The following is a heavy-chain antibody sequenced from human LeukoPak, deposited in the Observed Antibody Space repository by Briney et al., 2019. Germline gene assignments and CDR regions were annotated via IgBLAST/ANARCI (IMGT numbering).Heavy chain of an antibody. CDR1: GFTFSSSA. J-gene: IGHJ5*02. CDR3: AAAYYYDSSGYS. CDR2: IVVGSGNT. Sequence: ASVKVSCKASGFTFSSSAMQWVRQGRGQRLEWIGWIVVGSGNTNYAQKFQERVTITRDMSTSTAYMELSSLRSEDTAVYYCAAAYYYDSSGYSWGQGTLVTVSS. V-gene: IGHV1-58*02. D-gene: IGHD3-22*01.